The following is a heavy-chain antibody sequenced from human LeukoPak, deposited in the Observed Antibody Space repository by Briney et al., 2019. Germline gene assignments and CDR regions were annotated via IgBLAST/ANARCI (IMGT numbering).Heavy chain of an antibody. V-gene: IGHV1-2*02. CDR1: GYTFTGYY. J-gene: IGHJ6*02. CDR3: ARGKGDGSGYYYVMDV. Sequence: ASVKVSCKASGYTFTGYYMHWVRQAPGQGLEWMGWINPNSGGTHFAQKFQGRVTMTRDTSISTAYMELGRLRSDDTALYYCARGKGDGSGYYYVMDVWGQGTTVTVSS. D-gene: IGHD3-10*01. CDR2: INPNSGGT.